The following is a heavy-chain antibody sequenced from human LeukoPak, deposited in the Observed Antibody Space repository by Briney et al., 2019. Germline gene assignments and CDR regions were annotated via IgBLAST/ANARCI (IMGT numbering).Heavy chain of an antibody. CDR3: AKMKGHPLPKYYMDV. J-gene: IGHJ6*01. CDR2: VGGSGHSK. V-gene: IGHV3-23*01. Sequence: GGSLRLSCAASGASVFTFTSYAVTWVRQAPGKGLEWVSSVGGSGHSKYSADSVKRRFTISRDNSKNTLYLEMNSLRAEDTAIYYCAKMKGHPLPKYYMDVWGQGTTVTVSS. CDR1: GASVFTFTSYA. D-gene: IGHD1-26*01.